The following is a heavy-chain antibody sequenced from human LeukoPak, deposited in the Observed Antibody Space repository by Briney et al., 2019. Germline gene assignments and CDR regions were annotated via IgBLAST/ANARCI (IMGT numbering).Heavy chain of an antibody. CDR1: GGSISSSSYY. J-gene: IGHJ4*02. V-gene: IGHV4-39*07. CDR3: ARGPPITMVRGVIDY. D-gene: IGHD3-10*01. Sequence: SETLSLTCTVSGGSISSSSYYWGWIRQPPGKGLEWIGSIYYSGSTYYNPSLKSRVTISLDTSKNQFSLKLSSVTAADTAVYYCARGPPITMVRGVIDYWGQGTLVTVSS. CDR2: IYYSGST.